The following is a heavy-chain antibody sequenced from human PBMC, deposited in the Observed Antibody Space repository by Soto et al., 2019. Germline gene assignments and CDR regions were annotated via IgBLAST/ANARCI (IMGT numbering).Heavy chain of an antibody. CDR1: GFTFSSYA. D-gene: IGHD2-2*01. J-gene: IGHJ4*02. Sequence: EVQLLESGGGLVQPGGSLRLSCAASGFTFSSYAMSWVRQAPGKGLEWVSAISGSGGSTYYADSVKGRFTISRDNSKNTLYLQMNSLRAEDTAVYYCAKDMVVVPAAMGSSNYWGQGTLVTVSS. CDR3: AKDMVVVPAAMGSSNY. CDR2: ISGSGGST. V-gene: IGHV3-23*01.